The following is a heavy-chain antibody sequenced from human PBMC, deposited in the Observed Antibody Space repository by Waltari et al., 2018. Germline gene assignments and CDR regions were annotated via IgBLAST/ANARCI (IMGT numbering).Heavy chain of an antibody. CDR1: GFTFTSYW. D-gene: IGHD6-6*01. CDR3: AREARSPTN. Sequence: EVQLVESGGGLVQPGGSLRLSCAASGFTFTSYWMSWVGQAPGKGPEFVANIKEDGSEKNYVDSVKGRFIISRDNAKNSVYLQMNSLRVEDTAVYYCAREARSPTNWGQGTLVTASS. CDR2: IKEDGSEK. J-gene: IGHJ4*02. V-gene: IGHV3-7*03.